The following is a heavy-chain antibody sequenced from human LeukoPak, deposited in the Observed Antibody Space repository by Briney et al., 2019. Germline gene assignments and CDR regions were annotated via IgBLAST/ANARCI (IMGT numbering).Heavy chain of an antibody. CDR3: ARAPMYYYDSSGYYYAHAFDI. J-gene: IGHJ3*02. V-gene: IGHV4-59*08. D-gene: IGHD3-22*01. CDR1: GGSITNYY. Sequence: SETLSLTCTVSGGSITNYYWSWIRQPPGKGLEWIGYIYYSGSTNYNPSLKSRVTISLDTPKNQISLKLSSVTAADTAVYYCARAPMYYYDSSGYYYAHAFDIWGQGTMVTVSS. CDR2: IYYSGST.